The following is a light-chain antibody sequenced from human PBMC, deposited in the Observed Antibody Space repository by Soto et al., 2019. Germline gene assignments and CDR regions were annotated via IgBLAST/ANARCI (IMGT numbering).Light chain of an antibody. Sequence: EIVLTQSPATLSLSPGEGATLSCRASQTVSNFLAWYQQKPGQAPRLLIYGASSRATGIPDRFSGSGSGTDFTLTISRLAPEDFAVYYCQQYGSSQTLGQGTKVDIK. CDR1: QTVSNF. CDR2: GAS. J-gene: IGKJ1*01. V-gene: IGKV3-20*01. CDR3: QQYGSSQT.